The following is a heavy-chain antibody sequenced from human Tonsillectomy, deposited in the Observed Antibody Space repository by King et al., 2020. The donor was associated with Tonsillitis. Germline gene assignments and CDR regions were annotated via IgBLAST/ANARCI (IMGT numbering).Heavy chain of an antibody. V-gene: IGHV3-23*04. Sequence: VQLVESGGGLVQPGGSLRLSCAASGFKFTRYAMTWVRQAPGKGLEWVSGISDSGGSKYYADSVKGRFTISRDNSKNTLYLQMNSLRAEDTAVYFCAKVYSGSYHWGQGTLVTVSS. CDR3: AKVYSGSYH. J-gene: IGHJ5*02. D-gene: IGHD1-26*01. CDR2: ISDSGGSK. CDR1: GFKFTRYA.